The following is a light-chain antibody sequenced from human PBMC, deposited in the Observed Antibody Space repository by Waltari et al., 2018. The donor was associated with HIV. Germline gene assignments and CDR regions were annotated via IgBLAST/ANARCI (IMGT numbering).Light chain of an antibody. CDR1: QSVSSD. J-gene: IGKJ1*01. Sequence: EIMMTQSPATLSVSPGERATLSCRASQSVSSDLAWYGQAPRLVIYAASNRATGIPARFSGSGSGTEFTLTISSLQSEDFAVYYCQEYHDSPPWTFGQGTKVDIK. CDR3: QEYHDSPPWT. CDR2: AAS. V-gene: IGKV3-15*01.